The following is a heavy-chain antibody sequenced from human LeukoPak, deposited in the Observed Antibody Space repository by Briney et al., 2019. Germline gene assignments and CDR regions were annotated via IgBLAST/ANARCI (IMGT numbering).Heavy chain of an antibody. Sequence: ASVKVSCKASGYTFTSYAVSWVRLTPGQGLEWLGGIIPVFGTTTYAQKFQAKVTMTADKSTNTAYLEISSLTSDDTAVYYCARCSPGDSSNFYAVLQYWGQGTQVTVST. CDR3: ARCSPGDSSNFYAVLQY. CDR2: IIPVFGTT. J-gene: IGHJ4*02. V-gene: IGHV1-69*06. D-gene: IGHD3-22*01. CDR1: GYTFTSYA.